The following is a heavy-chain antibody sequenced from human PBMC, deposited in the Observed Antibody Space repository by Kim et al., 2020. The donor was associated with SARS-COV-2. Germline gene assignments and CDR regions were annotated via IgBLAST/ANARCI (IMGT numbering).Heavy chain of an antibody. CDR2: INHSGST. V-gene: IGHV4-34*01. J-gene: IGHJ4*01. Sequence: SETLSLTCAVYGGSFSGYYWSWIRQPPGKGLEWIGEINHSGSTNYNPSLKSRVTISVDTSKNQFSLKLSSVTAADTAVYYCASRGYLRGSGSYYSNFDY. CDR3: ASRGYLRGSGSYYSNFDY. CDR1: GGSFSGYY. D-gene: IGHD3-10*01.